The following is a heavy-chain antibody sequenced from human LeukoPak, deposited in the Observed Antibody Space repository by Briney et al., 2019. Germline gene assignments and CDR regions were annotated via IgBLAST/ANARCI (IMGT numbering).Heavy chain of an antibody. D-gene: IGHD6-19*01. J-gene: IGHJ4*02. CDR3: ARSYSNGPWYGIKY. CDR2: IYYSGST. Sequence: SETLSLTCTVSGDSISSYYWSWIRQPPGKGLEWIGYIYYSGSTNYNPSLKSRVTISVDTSKNQFSLKLSSVTAADTAVYYCARSYSNGPWYGIKYWGQGTLVTVSS. CDR1: GDSISSYY. V-gene: IGHV4-59*08.